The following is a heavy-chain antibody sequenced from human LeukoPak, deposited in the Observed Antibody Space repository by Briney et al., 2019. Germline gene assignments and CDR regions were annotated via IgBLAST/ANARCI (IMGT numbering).Heavy chain of an antibody. CDR2: ISAYNGDT. Sequence: ASVNVSCKASGYTLSSYGISWVRQAPGQGLAWMGWISAYNGDTNYAQNLQGRVTMTTDTSTSAAYMELRSLSSDDTAVYYCARHRWGDTYFDYWGQGTLGTVSS. J-gene: IGHJ4*02. CDR3: ARHRWGDTYFDY. D-gene: IGHD3-16*01. CDR1: GYTLSSYG. V-gene: IGHV1-18*01.